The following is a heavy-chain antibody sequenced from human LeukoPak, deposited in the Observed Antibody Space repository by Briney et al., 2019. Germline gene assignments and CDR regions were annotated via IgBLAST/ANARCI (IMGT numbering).Heavy chain of an antibody. CDR2: IFYSGTT. J-gene: IGHJ3*02. Sequence: SETLSLTCTVSGGSISDYYYWTWIRQSPGKGLEWLGYIFYSGTTNYNPSLKSRVTISLDTSKNQFSLDLRSVTAADSAVYYCARDRQRHYHETSGYYYVTPLDAFDIWGQGILVTVSS. CDR3: ARDRQRHYHETSGYYYVTPLDAFDI. D-gene: IGHD3-22*01. V-gene: IGHV4-59*01. CDR1: GGSISDYY.